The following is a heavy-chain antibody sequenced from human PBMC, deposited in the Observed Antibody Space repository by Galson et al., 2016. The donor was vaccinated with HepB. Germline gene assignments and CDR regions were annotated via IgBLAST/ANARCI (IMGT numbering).Heavy chain of an antibody. J-gene: IGHJ4*02. D-gene: IGHD3/OR15-3a*01. CDR3: AREGTGGFDF. CDR2: INIDGSKT. V-gene: IGHV3-74*01. CDR1: GFTFSDYW. Sequence: SLRLSCAASGFTFSDYWIHWVRQTPGKGLEWVSYINIDGSKTNYADSVKGRFTISRDNAKNSLYLQMNSLRADDTAVYYCAREGTGGFDFWGQGTLVTVSS.